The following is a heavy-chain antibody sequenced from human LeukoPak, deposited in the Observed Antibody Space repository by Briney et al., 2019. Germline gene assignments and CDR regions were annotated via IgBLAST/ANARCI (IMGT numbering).Heavy chain of an antibody. CDR2: MNPNSGNT. J-gene: IGHJ4*02. Sequence: ASVKVSCKASGYTYNSYDINWVRQATGQGLEWMGWMNPNSGNTGYAQKFQGRVTMTRNTSISTAYMELSSLRSEDTAVYYCARGGPRRITMVRGVIISQTYYFDYWGQGTLVTVSS. CDR3: ARGGPRRITMVRGVIISQTYYFDY. V-gene: IGHV1-8*01. CDR1: GYTYNSYD. D-gene: IGHD3-10*01.